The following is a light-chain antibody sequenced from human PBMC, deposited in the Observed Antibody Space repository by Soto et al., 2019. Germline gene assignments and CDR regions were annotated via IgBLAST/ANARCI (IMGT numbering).Light chain of an antibody. CDR3: LQLNSYPLT. CDR1: QVISSY. J-gene: IGKJ4*01. V-gene: IGKV1-9*01. CDR2: AAS. Sequence: DIELTQSQSFLSASVGDRVTITCRASQVISSYLDWYQQKPGKGPKLLIHAASTLQSGVPLRFSGSGSGTEFTLTISSLQPEDFATYYCLQLNSYPLTFGGGTKVDNK.